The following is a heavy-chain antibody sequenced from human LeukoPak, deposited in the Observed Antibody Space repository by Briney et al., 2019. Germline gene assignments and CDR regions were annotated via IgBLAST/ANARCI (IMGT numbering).Heavy chain of an antibody. J-gene: IGHJ5*02. D-gene: IGHD2-15*01. CDR3: ASFCSGGSCYPNWFDP. CDR2: IIPILGIA. CDR1: GGTFSSYA. Sequence: ASVKVSCKASGGTFSSYAISWVRRAPGQGLEWMGRIIPILGIANYAQKFQGRVTITADKSTSTAYMELSSLRSEDTAVYYCASFCSGGSCYPNWFDPWGQGTLVTVSS. V-gene: IGHV1-69*04.